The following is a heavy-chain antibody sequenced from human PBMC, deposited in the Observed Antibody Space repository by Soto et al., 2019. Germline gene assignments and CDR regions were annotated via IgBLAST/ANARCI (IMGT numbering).Heavy chain of an antibody. D-gene: IGHD1-1*01. V-gene: IGHV1-18*01. CDR1: GYAFTTYG. CDR2: ISVHNGNT. CDR3: ARVRYGDY. Sequence: QVHLVQSGAEVKKPGASVKVSCKGSGYAFTTYGITWVRQAPGQGLEWRGWISVHNGNTNYAQKLQGRVTVTRDTSTSTAYMELRSLRSDDTAVYYCARVRYGDYWGQGALVTVSS. J-gene: IGHJ4*02.